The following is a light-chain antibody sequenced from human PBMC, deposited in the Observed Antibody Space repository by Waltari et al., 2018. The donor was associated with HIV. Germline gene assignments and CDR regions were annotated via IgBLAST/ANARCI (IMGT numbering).Light chain of an antibody. V-gene: IGKV4-1*01. J-gene: IGKJ1*01. Sequence: ILRTHSPQSLALALVERATITCKSSQSILYSSKNENFLAWYQQKPGQSPKLVIYWASTRGSGVPDRFSGSGSGTDFTLTINSLQSEDVAVYFCQQYYSTPPTFGQGTRVEI. CDR3: QQYYSTPPT. CDR1: QSILYSSKNENF. CDR2: WAS.